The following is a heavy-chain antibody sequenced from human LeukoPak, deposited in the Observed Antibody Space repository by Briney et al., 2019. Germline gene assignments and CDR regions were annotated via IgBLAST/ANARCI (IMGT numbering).Heavy chain of an antibody. J-gene: IGHJ6*02. CDR2: ISHTGSTV. CDR3: AIPPLSGTGSSRPLAGIDV. V-gene: IGHV3-48*04. Sequence: LAGGSLRLSRAASGFSFSIYSLNWVRQAPGKGLEWVSYISHTGSTVSYADSVKGRFTISRDNAKNSLYLQMNSLRAEDTAMYYCAIPPLSGTGSSRPLAGIDVWGQGTTVTVSS. CDR1: GFSFSIYS. D-gene: IGHD3-10*01.